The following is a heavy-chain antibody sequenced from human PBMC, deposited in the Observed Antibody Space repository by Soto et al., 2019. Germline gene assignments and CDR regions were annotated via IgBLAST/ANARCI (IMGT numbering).Heavy chain of an antibody. J-gene: IGHJ4*02. V-gene: IGHV1-69*01. D-gene: IGHD3-22*01. Sequence: QVHLVQSGAEVKKPGSSVKVSCKAIGGTFSSYAFSWVRQAPGQGLEWMGGIMPFFGSGNYAQKFQGRVNITADESTSSVYLELSSLRSEDTAVYYCARDKGGSYSHFVYWGQGTLVTVSS. CDR3: ARDKGGSYSHFVY. CDR2: IMPFFGSG. CDR1: GGTFSSYA.